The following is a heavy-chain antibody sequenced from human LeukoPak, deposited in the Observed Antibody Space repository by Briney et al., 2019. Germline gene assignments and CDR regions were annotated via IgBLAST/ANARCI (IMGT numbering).Heavy chain of an antibody. D-gene: IGHD3-22*01. CDR3: ARYIRTYNYDSSGFSDGFDI. V-gene: IGHV3-33*01. CDR1: GLIFRNYG. Sequence: GGSLRLSCAASGLIFRNYGMHWVRQAPGKGLEWVAVIWYDGSENFYAESVKGRFTITRDNPKNTLYLQMNSLRADYTSVYYCARYIRTYNYDSSGFSDGFDICGQGTMVTVSS. CDR2: IWYDGSEN. J-gene: IGHJ3*02.